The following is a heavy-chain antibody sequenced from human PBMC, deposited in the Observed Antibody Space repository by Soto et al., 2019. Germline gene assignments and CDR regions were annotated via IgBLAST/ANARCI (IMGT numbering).Heavy chain of an antibody. J-gene: IGHJ5*02. Sequence: SETLSLTCSVSGDSINSGAYFWTWVRQTPGKGLEWIAYIYYSGRTYYNPSLKSRLNISLDTSKNQFSLRLSSVTAADTAVYYCARDCASDTSSPSGRFDPWRQGTLVTVP. CDR2: IYYSGRT. CDR3: ARDCASDTSSPSGRFDP. CDR1: GDSINSGAYF. V-gene: IGHV4-31*03. D-gene: IGHD2-2*01.